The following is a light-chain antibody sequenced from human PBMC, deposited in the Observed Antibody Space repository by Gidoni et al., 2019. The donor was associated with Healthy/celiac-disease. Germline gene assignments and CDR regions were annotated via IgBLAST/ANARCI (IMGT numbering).Light chain of an antibody. CDR1: QSISSY. CDR2: AAS. Sequence: DIQITQSPSSLSASVGDRVTITCRASQSISSYLNWYQKKPGKAPKLLIYAASSLQSGVPSRFSGSGSGTDFTLTISRLQPEDFATYYCQQSYSTPLTFGGGTKVEIK. V-gene: IGKV1-39*01. CDR3: QQSYSTPLT. J-gene: IGKJ4*01.